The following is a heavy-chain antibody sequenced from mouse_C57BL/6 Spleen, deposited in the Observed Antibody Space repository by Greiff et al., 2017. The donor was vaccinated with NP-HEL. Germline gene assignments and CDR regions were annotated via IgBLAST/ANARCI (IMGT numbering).Heavy chain of an antibody. CDR1: GYTFTSYW. CDR3: ARNNYDYDVDYAMDY. J-gene: IGHJ4*01. Sequence: QVQLQQPGAELVRPGSSVKLSCKASGYTFTSYWMHWVKQRPIQGLEWIGNIDPSDSETHYNQKFKDKATLTVDKSSSTAYMQLSSLTSEDSAVYYCARNNYDYDVDYAMDYWGQGTSVTVSS. V-gene: IGHV1-52*01. CDR2: IDPSDSET. D-gene: IGHD2-4*01.